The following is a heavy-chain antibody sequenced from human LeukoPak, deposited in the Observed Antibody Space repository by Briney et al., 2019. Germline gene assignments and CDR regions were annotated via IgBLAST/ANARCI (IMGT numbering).Heavy chain of an antibody. CDR2: IYPGDSDT. J-gene: IGHJ4*02. CDR1: GHSFTSYW. CDR3: ARGRYSYGPFDY. Sequence: GESLKISCEGSGHSFTSYWIGWVRQMPGKGLEWMGVIYPGDSDTRYSPSFQGQVTFSVDKSICTAYVQWSSLKASDTAMYYCARGRYSYGPFDYWGQGTLVTVSS. V-gene: IGHV5-51*01. D-gene: IGHD5-18*01.